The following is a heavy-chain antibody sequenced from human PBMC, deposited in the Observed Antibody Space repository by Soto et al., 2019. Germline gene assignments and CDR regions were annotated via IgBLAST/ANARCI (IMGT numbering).Heavy chain of an antibody. Sequence: GGPLRLSCAASGFTFSSYAMSWVRQAPGKGLEWVSGISDSGGSTYYADSVKGRFTISRDNSKNTLYLQMNSLRAEDTAVYYCSNGCGGTCYSMIHYWGQGTLVTVYS. CDR3: SNGCGGTCYSMIHY. V-gene: IGHV3-23*01. CDR2: ISDSGGST. D-gene: IGHD2-15*01. CDR1: GFTFSSYA. J-gene: IGHJ4*02.